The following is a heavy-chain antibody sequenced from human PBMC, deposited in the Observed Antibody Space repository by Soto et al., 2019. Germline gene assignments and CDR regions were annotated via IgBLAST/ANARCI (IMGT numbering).Heavy chain of an antibody. V-gene: IGHV4-31*03. CDR3: ARVPNGSGSFQFDY. CDR1: GGSISSGGYY. D-gene: IGHD3-10*01. Sequence: QVQLQELGPGLVKPSETLSLTCTVSGGSISSGGYYWSWIRQHPGKGLEWIGYIYYSGSTYNNPSLKSRVTISVDTSKNQVSLKLSSVTAADTAVYYCARVPNGSGSFQFDYWGQGTLVTVSS. J-gene: IGHJ4*02. CDR2: IYYSGST.